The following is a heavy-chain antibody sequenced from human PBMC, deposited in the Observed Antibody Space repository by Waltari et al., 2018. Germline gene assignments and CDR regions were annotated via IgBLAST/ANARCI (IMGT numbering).Heavy chain of an antibody. V-gene: IGHV3-30*04. CDR3: ARGAGATERYYFDF. J-gene: IGHJ4*02. CDR1: GFAFSSSA. CDR2: ITYDGDDK. Sequence: QVQVVESGGGVVQPGRSLRISCAASGFAFSSSAMHWVRRAPGKGLEWVAVITYDGDDKFYADSVKGRFSISRDNSKNTVFLQMNGLTTEDTAVYYCARGAGATERYYFDFWGQGTLVTVSS. D-gene: IGHD1-26*01.